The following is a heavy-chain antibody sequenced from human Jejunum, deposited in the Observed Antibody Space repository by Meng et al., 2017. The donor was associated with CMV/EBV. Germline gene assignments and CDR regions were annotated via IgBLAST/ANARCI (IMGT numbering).Heavy chain of an antibody. D-gene: IGHD4-23*01. CDR2: INNDGSDT. Sequence: VPLVESGGGLVQPGGSLRLSCAASGFTFSSYWMNWVRQVPGKGLEWVSRINNDGSDTIYADSVKGRFTISRGNAENTLYLQMTSLRVEDTAMYYCARGGNSATFDYWGQGTLVTVSS. V-gene: IGHV3-74*01. CDR1: GFTFSSYW. CDR3: ARGGNSATFDY. J-gene: IGHJ4*02.